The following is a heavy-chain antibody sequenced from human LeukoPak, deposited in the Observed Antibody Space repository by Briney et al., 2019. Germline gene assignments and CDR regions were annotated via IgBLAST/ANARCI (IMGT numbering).Heavy chain of an antibody. J-gene: IGHJ4*02. Sequence: PSETLSLTCTVSGGSISSGDYYWSWIRQPPGKGLEWIGYIYYSGSTYYNPSLKSRVTISVDTSKNQFSLKLSSVTAADTAVYYCARDHQLRGLDYWGQGTLVTVSS. CDR2: IYYSGST. CDR1: GGSISSGDYY. V-gene: IGHV4-30-4*01. D-gene: IGHD2-2*01. CDR3: ARDHQLRGLDY.